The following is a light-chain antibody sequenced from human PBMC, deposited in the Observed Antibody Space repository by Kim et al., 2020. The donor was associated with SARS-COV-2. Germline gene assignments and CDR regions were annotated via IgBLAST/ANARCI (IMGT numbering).Light chain of an antibody. CDR3: QKCDSAPWT. V-gene: IGKV1-27*01. CDR2: AAS. Sequence: ASVGARVTTTCRASQDISNYLAWFQLKPGKAPELLIYAASALQPGVPSRFSRSGSGTDFTLTVTSLQPEDVATYYCQKCDSAPWTFGQGTKVEIK. J-gene: IGKJ1*01. CDR1: QDISNY.